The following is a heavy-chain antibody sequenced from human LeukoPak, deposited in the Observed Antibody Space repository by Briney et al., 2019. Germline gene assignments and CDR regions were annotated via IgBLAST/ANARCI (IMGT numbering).Heavy chain of an antibody. D-gene: IGHD3-10*01. Sequence: SVKVSCNASGGTFSSYAISWVRQAPGQGLEWMGGIIPIFGTANYAQKFQGRVTITADESTSTAYMELSSLRSEDTAVYYCARVLTYYYGSGSYYNPVDNWFDPWGQGTLVTVSS. CDR1: GGTFSSYA. CDR3: ARVLTYYYGSGSYYNPVDNWFDP. V-gene: IGHV1-69*13. J-gene: IGHJ5*02. CDR2: IIPIFGTA.